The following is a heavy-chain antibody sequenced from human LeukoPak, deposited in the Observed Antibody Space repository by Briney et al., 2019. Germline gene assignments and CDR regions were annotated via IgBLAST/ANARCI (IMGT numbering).Heavy chain of an antibody. J-gene: IGHJ4*02. Sequence: QPGGSLRLSCAASGFTFSSYGMHWVRRAPGKRLKWVAFIRYDGGNKYYADSVKGRFTISRDNSKNTLYLQMNSLRAEDTAVYYCARGTPTTRDFDYWGQGTLVTVSS. CDR2: IRYDGGNK. V-gene: IGHV3-30*02. D-gene: IGHD4-11*01. CDR3: ARGTPTTRDFDY. CDR1: GFTFSSYG.